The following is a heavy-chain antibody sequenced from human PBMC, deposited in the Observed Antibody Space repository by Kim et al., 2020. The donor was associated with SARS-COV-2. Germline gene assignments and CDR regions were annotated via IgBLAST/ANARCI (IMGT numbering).Heavy chain of an antibody. CDR2: ISGSGGST. D-gene: IGHD3-3*01. J-gene: IGHJ4*02. CDR1: GFTFSSYA. Sequence: GGSLRLSCAASGFTFSSYAMSWVRQAPGTGLEWVSAISGSGGSTYYADSVKGRFTISRDNSKNTLYLQMNSLRAEDTAVYYCAKDPPPKYDFWSGYPIDYWGQGTLVTVSS. V-gene: IGHV3-23*01. CDR3: AKDPPPKYDFWSGYPIDY.